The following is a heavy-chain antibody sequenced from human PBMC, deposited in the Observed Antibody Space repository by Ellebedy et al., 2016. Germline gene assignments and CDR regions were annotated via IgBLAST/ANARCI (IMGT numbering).Heavy chain of an antibody. CDR2: IFYGRST. V-gene: IGHV4-59*11. CDR3: AADYGSGSYRFDY. CDR1: GVSISSHS. Sequence: SETLSLTCTASGVSISSHSWSWIRQPPGKGLEWIGYIFYGRSTTYNPSFNSRVTISVDTSKNQVFLRLSSVTVADTAVYYCAADYGSGSYRFDYWGQGTLVTVSS. J-gene: IGHJ4*02. D-gene: IGHD3-10*01.